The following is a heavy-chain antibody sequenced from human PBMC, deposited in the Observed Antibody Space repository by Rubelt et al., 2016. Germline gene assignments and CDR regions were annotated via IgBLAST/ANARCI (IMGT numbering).Heavy chain of an antibody. J-gene: IGHJ3*02. D-gene: IGHD2-2*02. Sequence: EVKLVESGGGLVKPGGSLRLSCAASGFTFSSFAMSWVRQAPGKGLECVSLIYGDEITSYADSVKGRFTISRLNSENTLYLQMNSLRVEDTAVYYCAKGVVPCSSTTCYTLSAFDIGGQGTMVTV. CDR3: AKGVVPCSSTTCYTLSAFDI. CDR1: GFTFSSFA. V-gene: IGHV3-53*04. CDR2: IYGDEIT.